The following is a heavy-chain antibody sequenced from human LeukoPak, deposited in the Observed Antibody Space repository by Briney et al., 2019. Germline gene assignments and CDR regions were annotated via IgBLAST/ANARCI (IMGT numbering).Heavy chain of an antibody. J-gene: IGHJ4*02. CDR1: GFTFSSYD. CDR2: IGTAGDT. CDR3: ARGPPIYSGYGETSFDY. V-gene: IGHV3-13*01. Sequence: GGSLRLSCAASGFTFSSYDMHWVRQATGKGLEWVSAIGTAGDTYYPGSVKGRFTISRENAKNSLYLQMNSLRAGDTAVYYCARGPPIYSGYGETSFDYWGQGTLVTVSS. D-gene: IGHD5-12*01.